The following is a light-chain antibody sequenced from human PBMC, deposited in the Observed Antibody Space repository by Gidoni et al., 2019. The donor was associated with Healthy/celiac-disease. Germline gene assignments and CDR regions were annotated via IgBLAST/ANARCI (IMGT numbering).Light chain of an antibody. CDR1: QSVSSSY. Sequence: EIVLTQSPGTLSLSPGERATLSCRASQSVSSSYLAWYQQKPGQAPRLLIYGASSRATGIPDRFRGSGSGTDFTLTISRLEPEDFAVYYCPQYGSSPLTFGGGTKVEIK. CDR3: PQYGSSPLT. V-gene: IGKV3-20*01. CDR2: GAS. J-gene: IGKJ4*01.